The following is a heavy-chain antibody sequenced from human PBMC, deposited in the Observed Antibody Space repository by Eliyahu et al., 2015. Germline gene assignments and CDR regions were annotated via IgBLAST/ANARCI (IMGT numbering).Heavy chain of an antibody. D-gene: IGHD2-21*01. CDR3: ARPLQGPAYCGGDCHYYFDY. Sequence: EVQLVQSGAEVKKPGESLKIPCKGSGXSFTSYWIGWVRQMPGKGLEWMGIIYPGDSDTRYSPSFQGQVTISADKSISTAYLQWSSLKASDTAMYYCARPLQGPAYCGGDCHYYFDYWGQGTLVTVSS. J-gene: IGHJ4*02. V-gene: IGHV5-51*01. CDR1: GXSFTSYW. CDR2: IYPGDSDT.